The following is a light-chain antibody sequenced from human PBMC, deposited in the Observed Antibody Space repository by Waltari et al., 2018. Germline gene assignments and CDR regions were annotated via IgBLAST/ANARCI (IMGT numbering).Light chain of an antibody. CDR3: QQYDASPPMYT. J-gene: IGKJ2*01. CDR1: QRVSTTF. CDR2: GAY. V-gene: IGKV3-20*01. Sequence: EIVLTQSPGTLSLSPGERATLSCRTSQRVSTTFLSWYQQKPGQAPRLLIYGAYNRATGIPDRCSGSGSGTDFTLTISRLEPEDFAVFYCQQYDASPPMYTFGQGTKLEIK.